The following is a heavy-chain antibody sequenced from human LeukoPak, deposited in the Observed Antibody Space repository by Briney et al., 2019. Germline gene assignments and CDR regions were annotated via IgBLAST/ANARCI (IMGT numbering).Heavy chain of an antibody. J-gene: IGHJ3*02. V-gene: IGHV4-34*01. Sequence: PSETLSLTCAVYGGSFSGYYWSWIRQPPGKGLEWIGEINHSGSTNYNPSLKSRVTISVDTSKNQFSLKLSSVTAADTAVYYCATETHDYGDRYDAFDIWGQGTMVTVSS. D-gene: IGHD4-17*01. CDR1: GGSFSGYY. CDR2: INHSGST. CDR3: ATETHDYGDRYDAFDI.